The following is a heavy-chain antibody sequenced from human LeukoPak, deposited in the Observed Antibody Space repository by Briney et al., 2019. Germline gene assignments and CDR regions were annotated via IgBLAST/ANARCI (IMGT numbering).Heavy chain of an antibody. CDR3: ARIYYDFWSGLGGYYYYYMDV. CDR1: GYTFTRYG. Sequence: HRASVKVSCKASGYTFTRYGISWVRQAPGQGLEWMGWISAYNGNTNYAQKLQGRVTMTTDTSTSTAYMELRSLRSDDTAVYYCARIYYDFWSGLGGYYYYYMDVWGKGTTVTVSS. CDR2: ISAYNGNT. D-gene: IGHD3-3*01. V-gene: IGHV1-18*01. J-gene: IGHJ6*03.